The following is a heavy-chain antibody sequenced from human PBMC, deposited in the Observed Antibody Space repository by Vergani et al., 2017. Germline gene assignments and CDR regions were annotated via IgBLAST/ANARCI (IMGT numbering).Heavy chain of an antibody. D-gene: IGHD3-16*01. CDR3: ARGSHGIWGAFDI. CDR2: ISYDGSNK. V-gene: IGHV3-30*04. Sequence: VQLVESGGGLVQPGGSLRLSCAASGFTFSSYAMHWVRQAPGKGLEWVAVISYDGSNKYYADSVKGRFTISRDNSKNTLFLQMNSLRAEDTTVYYCARGSHGIWGAFDIWGQGTMVTVSS. J-gene: IGHJ3*02. CDR1: GFTFSSYA.